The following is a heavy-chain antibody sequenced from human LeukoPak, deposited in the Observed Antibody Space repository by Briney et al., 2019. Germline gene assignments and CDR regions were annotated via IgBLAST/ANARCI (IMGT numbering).Heavy chain of an antibody. J-gene: IGHJ4*02. CDR2: ISSASRTI. Sequence: PGGSLRLSCVASGLTFSDYYMSWIRQAPGKGLEWVSYISSASRTIYYTDSVKGRFTISRDDAKNSLYLQMHSLRVDDTAVYYCASDSSSWGLFDHWGQGALVTVSS. CDR3: ASDSSSWGLFDH. CDR1: GLTFSDYY. D-gene: IGHD2-2*01. V-gene: IGHV3-11*01.